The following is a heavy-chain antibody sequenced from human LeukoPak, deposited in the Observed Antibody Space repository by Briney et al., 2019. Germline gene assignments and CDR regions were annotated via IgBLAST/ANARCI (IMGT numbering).Heavy chain of an antibody. Sequence: SETLSLTCTVSGGSISSSSYYWGWIRQPPGKGLEWIGNIYYSGSTYCNPSLKSRVTISVDTSKNQFSLKLSSVTAADTAVYYCARLCLGYGSGSYWDYWGQGTLVTVSS. D-gene: IGHD3-10*01. V-gene: IGHV4-39*01. J-gene: IGHJ4*02. CDR1: GGSISSSSYY. CDR2: IYYSGST. CDR3: ARLCLGYGSGSYWDY.